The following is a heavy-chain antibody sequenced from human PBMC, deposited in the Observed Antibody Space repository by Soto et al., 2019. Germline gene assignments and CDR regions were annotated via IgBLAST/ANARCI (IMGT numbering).Heavy chain of an antibody. J-gene: IGHJ4*01. CDR1: GFTFSSYS. V-gene: IGHV3-48*01. CDR2: ISSSSSTI. D-gene: IGHD2-8*01. Sequence: GGSLRLSCAASGFTFSSYSMNWVRQAPGKGLEWVSYISSSSSTIYYGDSVKGRFTISRDNSKSTLYLQMSSLRAEDTAVYYCARAFCTNGVCYYFFDYWGHGTLVTVSS. CDR3: ARAFCTNGVCYYFFDY.